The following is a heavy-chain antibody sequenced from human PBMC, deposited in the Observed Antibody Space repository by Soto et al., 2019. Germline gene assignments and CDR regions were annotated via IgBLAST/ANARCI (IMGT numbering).Heavy chain of an antibody. V-gene: IGHV3-30-3*01. CDR2: ISYGGSNK. CDR3: ARDFSNHEKYYYYGMDV. CDR1: GFTFSSYA. J-gene: IGHJ6*02. Sequence: HPGGSLRLSCAASGFTFSSYAMHWVRQAPGKGLEWVAVISYGGSNKYYADSVKGRFTISRDNSKNTLYLQMNSLRAEDTAVYYCARDFSNHEKYYYYGMDVWGQGTTVTVSS. D-gene: IGHD4-4*01.